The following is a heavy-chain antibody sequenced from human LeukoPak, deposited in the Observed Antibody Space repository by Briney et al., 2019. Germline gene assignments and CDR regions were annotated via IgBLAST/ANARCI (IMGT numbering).Heavy chain of an antibody. CDR2: ISSSSSYI. J-gene: IGHJ3*02. V-gene: IGHV3-21*01. Sequence: GGSLRLSCAASGFTFSSCSMNWVRQAPGKGLEWVSSISSSSSYIYYADSVKGRFTISRDNAKNSLYLQMNSLRAEDTAVYYCARDSVPLDAFDIWGQGTMVTVSS. CDR3: ARDSVPLDAFDI. CDR1: GFTFSSCS.